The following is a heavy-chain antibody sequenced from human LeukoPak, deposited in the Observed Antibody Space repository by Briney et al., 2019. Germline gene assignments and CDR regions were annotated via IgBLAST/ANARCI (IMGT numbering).Heavy chain of an antibody. Sequence: GGSLRLFCAASGSAFSSYGMHWVRQAPGKGLEWVAVISSDGTIKYYADPVKGRFTISRDNSKNTLYLQMNSLRAEDTAVYYCAKDRIAAAGMGALVFWGQGTLVTVSS. CDR1: GSAFSSYG. V-gene: IGHV3-30*18. CDR3: AKDRIAAAGMGALVF. D-gene: IGHD6-13*01. CDR2: ISSDGTIK. J-gene: IGHJ4*02.